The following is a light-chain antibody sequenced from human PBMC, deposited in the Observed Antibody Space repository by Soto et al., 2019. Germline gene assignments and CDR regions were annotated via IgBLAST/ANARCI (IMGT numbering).Light chain of an antibody. CDR1: SSNIGAGYH. Sequence: QSVLTQPPSVSGAPGQRVTIFCTGSSSNIGAGYHVHWYQQLPGTAPKLLIYGNSNRPSGVPDRFSGSKSGTSASLAITGLQAEDEADYYCQSYDSSLSGSMFGGGTKLTVL. CDR3: QSYDSSLSGSM. J-gene: IGLJ3*02. CDR2: GNS. V-gene: IGLV1-40*01.